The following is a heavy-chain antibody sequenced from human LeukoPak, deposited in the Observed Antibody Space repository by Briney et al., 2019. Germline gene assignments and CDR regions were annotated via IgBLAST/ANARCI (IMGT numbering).Heavy chain of an antibody. V-gene: IGHV3-30*02. D-gene: IGHD3-10*01. J-gene: IGHJ4*02. Sequence: GGSLRLSCAASGFTFSNNAMHWVRQAPGKGLQWVAFIREDESNKYYADSVKGRFTISRDNSKNTLYLQMNSLRAEDTAVYYCARDLRVVRGVITFSFDYWGQGTLVTVSS. CDR2: IREDESNK. CDR3: ARDLRVVRGVITFSFDY. CDR1: GFTFSNNA.